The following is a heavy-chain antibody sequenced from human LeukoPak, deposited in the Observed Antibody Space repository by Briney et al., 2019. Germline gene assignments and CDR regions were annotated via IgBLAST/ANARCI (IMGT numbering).Heavy chain of an antibody. CDR3: AKDLLLGELSSPFDY. D-gene: IGHD3-16*02. J-gene: IGHJ4*02. V-gene: IGHV3-23*01. CDR1: GFTFSSYA. CDR2: ISGSGGSA. Sequence: PGGSLRLSCAASGFTFSSYAMSWVRQAPGKGVEGVSAISGSGGSAYYADSVKGRFTISRDNSNNTLYLQMNSLRAEDTAVYYCAKDLLLGELSSPFDYWGQGTLVTVSS.